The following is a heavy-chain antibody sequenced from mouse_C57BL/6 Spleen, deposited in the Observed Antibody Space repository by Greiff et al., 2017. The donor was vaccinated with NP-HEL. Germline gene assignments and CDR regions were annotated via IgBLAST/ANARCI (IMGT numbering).Heavy chain of an antibody. CDR3: TGVYYGSPFAY. Sequence: VQLQQSGAELVRPGASVKLSCTASGFNIKDDYMHWVKQRPEQGLEWIGWIDPENGDTEYASKFQGKATITADTSSNTAYLQLSSRTSEDTAVYYCTGVYYGSPFAYWGQGTLVTVSA. CDR2: IDPENGDT. CDR1: GFNIKDDY. V-gene: IGHV14-4*01. D-gene: IGHD1-1*01. J-gene: IGHJ3*01.